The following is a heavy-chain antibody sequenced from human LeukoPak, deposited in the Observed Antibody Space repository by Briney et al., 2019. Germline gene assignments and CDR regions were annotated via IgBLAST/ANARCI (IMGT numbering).Heavy chain of an antibody. J-gene: IGHJ3*02. V-gene: IGHV1-46*01. CDR3: ARDFGEDDAFDI. CDR1: GYTFTSYY. Sequence: GSVKVSCKASGYTFTSYYMHWVRQAPGQGLEWMGIINPSGGSTSYAQKFQGRVTMTRDTSTSTVYMELSSLRSEDTAVYYCARDFGEDDAFDIWGQGTMVTVSS. D-gene: IGHD3-3*01. CDR2: INPSGGST.